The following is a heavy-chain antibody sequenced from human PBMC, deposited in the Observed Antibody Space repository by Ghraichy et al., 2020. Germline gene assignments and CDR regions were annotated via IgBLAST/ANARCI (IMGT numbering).Heavy chain of an antibody. CDR3: GKEEPKMSGIDYLGH. J-gene: IGHJ4*02. V-gene: IGHV3-23*01. CDR2: ITSSTART. CDR1: GFTFSSYT. Sequence: GGSLRLSCAASGFTFSSYTMGWVRQVPGKGMEWVSAITSSTARTYYGDSVKGRFTVSRDNSKNTLYLQMNSLGVEDTAIYYCGKEEPKMSGIDYLGHWGLGPLGSVSS. D-gene: IGHD3-3*01.